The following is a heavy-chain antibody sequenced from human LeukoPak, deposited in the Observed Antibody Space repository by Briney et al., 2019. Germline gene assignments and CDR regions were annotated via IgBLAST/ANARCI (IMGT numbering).Heavy chain of an antibody. Sequence: GGSLRLSCAASGFIFSSYAMRWVRQTPGKGLEWVSAISGSGGNTFYADSVKGRFTISRDNSKNTLHLRMNSLRAEDTAVYYCARDDQWLIQNYFDSWGQGALVTVSS. CDR1: GFIFSSYA. CDR2: ISGSGGNT. D-gene: IGHD6-19*01. V-gene: IGHV3-23*01. J-gene: IGHJ4*02. CDR3: ARDDQWLIQNYFDS.